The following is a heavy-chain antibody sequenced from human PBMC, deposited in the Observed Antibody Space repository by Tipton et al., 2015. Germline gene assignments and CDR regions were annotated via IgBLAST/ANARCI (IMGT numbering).Heavy chain of an antibody. J-gene: IGHJ4*02. CDR2: IYYSGDT. D-gene: IGHD5-12*01. CDR1: GGSVSSDDYY. Sequence: TLSLTCTVSGGSVSSDDYYWSWIXQPPGKGLEWIGYIYYSGDTNYNPSLKSRVTISVDTSKKQFSLKLSSVTAADTAVYYCVARGYSAYEGSDYWGQGTLVIVSS. V-gene: IGHV4-61*08. CDR3: VARGYSAYEGSDY.